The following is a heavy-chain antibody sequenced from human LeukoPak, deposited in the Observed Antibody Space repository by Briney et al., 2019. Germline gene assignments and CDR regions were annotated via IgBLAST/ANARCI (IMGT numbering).Heavy chain of an antibody. CDR3: AREDSMVYGQFYDSSGFDY. CDR2: IGAYNGNT. CDR1: GYTFTSYG. D-gene: IGHD3-22*01. V-gene: IGHV1-18*01. J-gene: IGHJ4*02. Sequence: GASVKVSCKASGYTFTSYGISWVRQAPGQGLEWMGWIGAYNGNTNYAQKLQGRVTMTTDTSTSTAYMELRSLRSDDTAVYYCAREDSMVYGQFYDSSGFDYWGQGTLVTVSS.